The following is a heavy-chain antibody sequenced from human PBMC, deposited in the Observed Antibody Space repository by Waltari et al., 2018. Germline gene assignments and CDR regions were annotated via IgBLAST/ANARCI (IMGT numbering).Heavy chain of an antibody. CDR3: ATDPDFWSGPRFDY. CDR2: FDPEDGET. CDR1: GYTLTELS. J-gene: IGHJ4*02. V-gene: IGHV1-24*01. Sequence: QVQLVQSGAEVKNPGASVKVSCKVSGYTLTELSMPWVRQAPGKGLEWMGGFDPEDGETIYAQKFQGRVTMTEDTSTDTAYMELSSLRSEDTAVYYCATDPDFWSGPRFDYWGQGTLVTVSS. D-gene: IGHD3-3*01.